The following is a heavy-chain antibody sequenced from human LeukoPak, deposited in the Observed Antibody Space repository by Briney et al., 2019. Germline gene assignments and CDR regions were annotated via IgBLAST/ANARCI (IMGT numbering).Heavy chain of an antibody. CDR3: AREIETYSSSWNDY. D-gene: IGHD6-13*01. CDR1: GFTFSSYW. V-gene: IGHV3-7*01. J-gene: IGHJ4*02. Sequence: GGSLRLSCAASGFTFSSYWTSWVRQAPGKGLEWVANIKQDGSEKYYVDSVKGRFTISRDNAKNSLYLQMNSLRAEDTAVYYCAREIETYSSSWNDYWGQGTLVTVSS. CDR2: IKQDGSEK.